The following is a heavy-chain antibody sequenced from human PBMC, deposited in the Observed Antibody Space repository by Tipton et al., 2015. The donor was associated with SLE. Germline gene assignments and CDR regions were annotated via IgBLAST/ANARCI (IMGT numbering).Heavy chain of an antibody. D-gene: IGHD4-11*01. J-gene: IGHJ4*02. CDR1: GGSFSGYY. V-gene: IGHV4-34*11. Sequence: TLSLTCAVYGGSFSGYYWNLIRQPPGKGLEWIGYIHYSRDINYNPSLKSRATISIDTSKDQFSLKLTSVTAADAAVYYCARQAADYRSGVHDYWGQGTLVTVSS. CDR3: ARQAADYRSGVHDY. CDR2: IHYSRDI.